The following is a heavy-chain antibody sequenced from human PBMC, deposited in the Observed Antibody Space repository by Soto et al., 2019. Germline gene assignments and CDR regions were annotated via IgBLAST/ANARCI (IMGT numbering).Heavy chain of an antibody. Sequence: ASVKVSCKASGYTFTGYYMHWVRQAPGQGLEWTGWINPNSGGTNYAQKFQGWVTMTRDTSISTAYMELSRLRSDDTAVYYCARGTVATMGFDYWGQGTLVTVYS. J-gene: IGHJ4*02. V-gene: IGHV1-2*04. CDR3: ARGTVATMGFDY. CDR2: INPNSGGT. CDR1: GYTFTGYY. D-gene: IGHD5-12*01.